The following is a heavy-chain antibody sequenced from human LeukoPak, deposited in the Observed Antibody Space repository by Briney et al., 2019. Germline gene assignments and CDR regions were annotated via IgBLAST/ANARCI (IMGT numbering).Heavy chain of an antibody. CDR1: GFTFSSYA. CDR2: ISDSGDIT. J-gene: IGHJ4*02. D-gene: IGHD5-12*01. CDR3: ARLYSGYDRLDY. Sequence: PGGSLRLSCAASGFTFSSYAMGWVRQAPGKGLEWVSSISDSGDITYYAESVKGRFTISRDNSKNTLSVQMNSLRAEDTAVYYCARLYSGYDRLDYWGQGTLVTVSS. V-gene: IGHV3-23*01.